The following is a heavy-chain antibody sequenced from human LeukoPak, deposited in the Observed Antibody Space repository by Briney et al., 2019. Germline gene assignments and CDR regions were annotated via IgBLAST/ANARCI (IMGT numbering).Heavy chain of an antibody. D-gene: IGHD2-15*01. CDR2: ISGSGGST. CDR1: GFTFSSYA. CDR3: ARMYCSGGSCYSGYYYGVDV. J-gene: IGHJ6*02. V-gene: IGHV3-23*01. Sequence: GGSLRLSCAASGFTFSSYAMSWVRQAPGKGLEWVSAISGSGGSTYYADSVKGRFTISRDNSKNTLYLQMNSLRAEDTAVYYCARMYCSGGSCYSGYYYGVDVWGQGTTVTVSS.